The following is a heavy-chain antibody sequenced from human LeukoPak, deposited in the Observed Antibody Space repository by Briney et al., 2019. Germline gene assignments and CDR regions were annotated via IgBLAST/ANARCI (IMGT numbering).Heavy chain of an antibody. CDR2: VSYDGGNK. V-gene: IGHV3-30*04. CDR1: GFTFSSYS. Sequence: GGSLRLSCAASGFTFSSYSMHWVRQAPGKGLEWVAVVSYDGGNKYYADSVKGRFTISRDISKNTLYLQMNSLRTEDTAVYYCARDWTAVAEYYFDCWGQGTLVTVSS. J-gene: IGHJ4*02. CDR3: ARDWTAVAEYYFDC. D-gene: IGHD6-19*01.